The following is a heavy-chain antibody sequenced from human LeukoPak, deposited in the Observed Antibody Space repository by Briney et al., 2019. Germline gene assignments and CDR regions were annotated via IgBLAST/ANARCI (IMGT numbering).Heavy chain of an antibody. Sequence: ASVKVSCKASGYTFTSYDINWVRQATGQGLEWMGWMNPNSGNTGYAQKFQGRVTMTRNTSISTAYMELSSLRSEDTAVYYCARGSRWFGELLAANWFDPWGQGTLVTVSS. CDR1: GYTFTSYD. CDR3: ARGSRWFGELLAANWFDP. D-gene: IGHD3-10*01. V-gene: IGHV1-8*02. CDR2: MNPNSGNT. J-gene: IGHJ5*02.